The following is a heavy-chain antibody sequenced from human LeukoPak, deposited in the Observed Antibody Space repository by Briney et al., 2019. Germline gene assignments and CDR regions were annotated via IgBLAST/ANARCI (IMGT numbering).Heavy chain of an antibody. V-gene: IGHV3-30*05. CDR2: ISYDGSNK. D-gene: IGHD2-2*01. CDR1: GFTFRGYG. CDR3: ARGLLGYCSSTSCWGYEYYFDY. J-gene: IGHJ4*02. Sequence: GGSLRLSCAASGFTFRGYGMHWVRQAPGKGLEWVAVISYDGSNKYYADSVKGRFTISRDNSKNTLYLQMNSLRAEDTAVYYCARGLLGYCSSTSCWGYEYYFDYWGQGTLVTVSS.